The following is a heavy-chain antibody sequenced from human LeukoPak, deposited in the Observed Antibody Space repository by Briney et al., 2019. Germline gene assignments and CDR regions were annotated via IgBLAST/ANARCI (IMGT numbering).Heavy chain of an antibody. CDR3: ARASIAAAGTLDY. CDR2: IYYSGSS. Sequence: PSETLSLTCTVSGGSISSYYWSWIRQPPGKGLEWIAYIYYSGSSNYNPSLKSRVTISVDTSKNQFSLKLSSVTAADTAVYYCARASIAAAGTLDYWGQGTLVTVSS. J-gene: IGHJ4*02. CDR1: GGSISSYY. V-gene: IGHV4-59*01. D-gene: IGHD6-13*01.